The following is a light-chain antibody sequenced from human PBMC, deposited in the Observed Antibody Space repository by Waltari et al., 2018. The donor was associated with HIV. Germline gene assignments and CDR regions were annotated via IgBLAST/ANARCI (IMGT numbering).Light chain of an antibody. V-gene: IGLV1-47*01. CDR2: RNN. CDR3: AACGDNLSGPVL. J-gene: IGLJ2*01. Sequence: QSVLTQPPSASGTPGQRVTISCSGSSSNVHWYQKFPGTAPKLLIHRNNQRPSGVPDRFSGSKSGTSASLAISGLRSEDEADYYCAACGDNLSGPVLFGGGTKLTVL. CDR1: SSN.